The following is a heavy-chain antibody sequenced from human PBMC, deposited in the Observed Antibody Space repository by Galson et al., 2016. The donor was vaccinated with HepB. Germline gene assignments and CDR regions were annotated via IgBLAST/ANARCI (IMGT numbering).Heavy chain of an antibody. CDR1: RLSLSSYA. CDR3: ARVPSSGWFDY. CDR2: ISGNGVGT. D-gene: IGHD6-19*01. V-gene: IGHV3-23*01. J-gene: IGHJ4*02. Sequence: SLRLSCAASRLSLSSYAMSWVRQAPGKGLEWVSTISGNGVGTYYADSVKGRFTISRDNSRNTLYLQMNSLRAEDTAVYYCARVPSSGWFDYWGQGTLVTVSS.